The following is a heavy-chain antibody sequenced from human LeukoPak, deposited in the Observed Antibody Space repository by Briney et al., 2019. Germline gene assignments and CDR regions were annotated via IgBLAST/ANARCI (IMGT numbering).Heavy chain of an antibody. J-gene: IGHJ4*02. Sequence: PGGSLRLSCAASGFTFSSYDMHWVRQATGKGLEWVSAIGTAGDTYYPGSVKGRFTISRENAKNSLHLQMNSLRAGDTAVYYCARASMVRGVIAHFDHWGQGTLVTVSS. CDR2: IGTAGDT. V-gene: IGHV3-13*01. CDR3: ARASMVRGVIAHFDH. D-gene: IGHD3-10*01. CDR1: GFTFSSYD.